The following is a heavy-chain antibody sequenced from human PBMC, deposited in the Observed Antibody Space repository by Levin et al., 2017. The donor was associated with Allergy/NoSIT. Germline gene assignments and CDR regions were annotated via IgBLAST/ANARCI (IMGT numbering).Heavy chain of an antibody. CDR2: INGDGSNT. CDR1: EFTFSNYR. Sequence: ASVKVSCAASEFTFSNYRMFWVRQAPGKGLVWVSRINGDGSNTIYADSVEGRFTISRDNAKNTLYLQMSSLTADDTAVYYCARGLSTVSTGTLGYWGQGTLVTVSS. CDR3: ARGLSTVSTGTLGY. J-gene: IGHJ4*02. D-gene: IGHD1-7*01. V-gene: IGHV3-74*01.